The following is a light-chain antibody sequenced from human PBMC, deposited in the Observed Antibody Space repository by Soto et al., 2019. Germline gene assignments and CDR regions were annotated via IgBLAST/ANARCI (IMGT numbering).Light chain of an antibody. J-gene: IGKJ1*01. CDR2: DAS. V-gene: IGKV3-20*01. CDR1: QSVSSNY. Sequence: EIVSTQSPGTLSLSPGERATFSCRASQSVSSNYLAWYQQKPGQAPRLLIYDASNRATGIPARFSGGGSGTDFTPTISRLEPEDFAAYYCQQYGSSPPRTFGQGTKVDIK. CDR3: QQYGSSPPRT.